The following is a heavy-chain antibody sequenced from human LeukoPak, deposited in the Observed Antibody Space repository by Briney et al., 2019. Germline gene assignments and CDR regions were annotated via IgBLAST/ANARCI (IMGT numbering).Heavy chain of an antibody. CDR1: GFTFSSYA. CDR3: AREFFAARNYFDY. Sequence: PGGSLRLTCAASGFTFSSYAMSWVRQAPGKGLEWLSAISGSCGSTYYADSVKGRFTISRDNFKNTLYLQMNSLRVEDTAVYYCAREFFAARNYFDYWGQGTLVTVSS. CDR2: ISGSCGST. D-gene: IGHD6-6*01. J-gene: IGHJ4*02. V-gene: IGHV3-23*01.